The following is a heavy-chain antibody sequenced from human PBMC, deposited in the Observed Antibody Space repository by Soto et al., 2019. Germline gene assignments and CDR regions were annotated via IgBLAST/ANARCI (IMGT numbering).Heavy chain of an antibody. CDR3: SRGDSGAFDL. CDR1: GLTFSYYW. CDR2: IHSDGSST. D-gene: IGHD1-26*01. J-gene: IGHJ3*01. V-gene: IGHV3-74*01. Sequence: EVQLVESGGGLVQPGESLRLSCAASGLTFSYYWMHWVRQAPGKGLVWVSRIHSDGSSTTYADSVKGRFTIYRDNARNTLYLQMNSMRAEDTAVYYCSRGDSGAFDLWGQGTVGNGSS.